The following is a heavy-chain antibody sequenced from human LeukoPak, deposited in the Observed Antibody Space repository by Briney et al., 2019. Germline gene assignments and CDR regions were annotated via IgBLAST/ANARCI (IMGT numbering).Heavy chain of an antibody. CDR3: ATEGYSSSSAYYGMDV. Sequence: ASVKVSCKASGYTFTGYYKHWVRQAPGQGLEWMGWINPNSGGTNYAQKFQGRVTMTEDTSTDTAYMELSSLRSEDTAVYYCATEGYSSSSAYYGMDVWGQGTTVTVSS. CDR2: INPNSGGT. CDR1: GYTFTGYY. V-gene: IGHV1-2*02. D-gene: IGHD6-6*01. J-gene: IGHJ6*02.